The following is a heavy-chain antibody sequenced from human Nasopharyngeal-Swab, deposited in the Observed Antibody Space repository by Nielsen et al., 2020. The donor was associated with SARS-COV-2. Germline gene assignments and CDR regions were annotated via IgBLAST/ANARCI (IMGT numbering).Heavy chain of an antibody. CDR3: AKEQTVAPPYVSYFDY. Sequence: GESLKISCAASGFTLSSYCMTWVRQAPGKGLEWVSSIGGSGDSTFYADSVKGRFTISRDRSKNTLYLQMNSLRAEDTAVYFCAKEQTVAPPYVSYFDYWGQGTLVPVSS. CDR1: GFTLSSYC. J-gene: IGHJ4*02. CDR2: IGGSGDST. D-gene: IGHD4-23*01. V-gene: IGHV3-23*01.